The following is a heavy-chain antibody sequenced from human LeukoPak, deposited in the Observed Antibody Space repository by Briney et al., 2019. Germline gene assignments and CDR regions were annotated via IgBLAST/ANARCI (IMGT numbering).Heavy chain of an antibody. CDR2: IYYSGST. D-gene: IGHD3-3*01. V-gene: IGHV4-59*01. CDR3: ASSLDSWGLEWLPRQAFDI. CDR1: GGSISSYY. Sequence: SQTLSLTCTVSGGSISSYYWSWIRRPPGKGLEWIGYIYYSGSTNYNPSLKSRVTISVDTSKNQFSLKLSSVTAADTAVYYCASSLDSWGLEWLPRQAFDIWGQGTMVTVSS. J-gene: IGHJ3*02.